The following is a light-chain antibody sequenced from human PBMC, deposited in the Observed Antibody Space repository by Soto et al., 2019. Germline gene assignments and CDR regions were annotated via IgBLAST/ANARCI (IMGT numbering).Light chain of an antibody. CDR3: SSYAGSSNV. Sequence: SPLSLPPSGSGSPGQSVAISCTGTISDVFDCYDVSWYQQHPGKAPKLMIYEVNKRPSGVPDRFSGSKSGNTASLTVSGLHAEDEADYYCSSYAGSSNVFGTWTKVTV. CDR2: EVN. CDR1: ISDVFDCYD. V-gene: IGLV2-8*01. J-gene: IGLJ1*01.